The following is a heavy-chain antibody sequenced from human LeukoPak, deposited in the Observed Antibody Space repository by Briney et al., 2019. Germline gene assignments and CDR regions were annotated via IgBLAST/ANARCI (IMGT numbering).Heavy chain of an antibody. J-gene: IGHJ4*02. CDR3: ARIVVVAAYFDY. CDR2: ISYDGSNK. Sequence: GRSLRLSCAASGFTFSSYAMHWVRQAPGKGLEWVAVISYDGSNKYYADSVKGRFTISRDNSKNTLYLQMNSLRAEDTAVYYCARIVVVAAYFDYWGQGTLVTVSS. D-gene: IGHD2-15*01. CDR1: GFTFSSYA. V-gene: IGHV3-30*04.